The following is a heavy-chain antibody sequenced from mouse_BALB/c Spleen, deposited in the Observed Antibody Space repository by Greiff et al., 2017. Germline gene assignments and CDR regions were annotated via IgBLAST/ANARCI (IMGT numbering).Heavy chain of an antibody. CDR2: IYPGNSDT. J-gene: IGHJ2*01. CDR3: TSLITTVVATDY. D-gene: IGHD1-1*01. CDR1: GYTFTSYW. V-gene: IGHV1-5*01. Sequence: VQLKQSGTVLARPGASVKMSCKASGYTFTSYWMHWVKQRPGQGLEWIGAIYPGNSDTSYNQKFKGKAKLTAVTSTSTAYMELSSLTNEDSAVYYCTSLITTVVATDYWGQGTTLTVSS.